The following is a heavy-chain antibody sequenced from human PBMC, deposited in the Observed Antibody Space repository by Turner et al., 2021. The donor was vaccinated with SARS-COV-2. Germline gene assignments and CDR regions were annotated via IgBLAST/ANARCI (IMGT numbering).Heavy chain of an antibody. CDR3: ARGDDFWSGYSNYGMDV. CDR1: GGTFSSYA. CDR2: IIPILGIA. Sequence: QVQLVQSGAEVKKPGSSVKVSCKASGGTFSSYAISWVRQAPGQGLEWMGGIIPILGIANYAQKFQGRVTITADKSTSTAYMELSSLRSEDTAVYYCARGDDFWSGYSNYGMDVWGQGTTVTVSS. J-gene: IGHJ6*02. V-gene: IGHV1-69*10. D-gene: IGHD3-3*01.